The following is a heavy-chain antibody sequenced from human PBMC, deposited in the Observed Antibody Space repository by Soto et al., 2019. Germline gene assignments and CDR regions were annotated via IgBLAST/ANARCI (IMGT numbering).Heavy chain of an antibody. CDR3: ARPPRYSSYYYFDY. CDR1: GGSISSSSYY. V-gene: IGHV4-39*01. Sequence: PSETLSLTCTVSGGSISSSSYYWGWIRQPPGKGLEWIGTIFYSGSTYYNPSLKSRVTISVDTSKNQFSLKVSSVTAADTAVYYCARPPRYSSYYYFDYWGQGTLVTVS. D-gene: IGHD6-19*01. CDR2: IFYSGST. J-gene: IGHJ4*02.